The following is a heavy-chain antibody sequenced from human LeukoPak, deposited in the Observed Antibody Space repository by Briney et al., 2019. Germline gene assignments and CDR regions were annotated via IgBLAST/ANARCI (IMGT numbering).Heavy chain of an antibody. CDR2: INPNSGAT. CDR1: GYTFTGYY. V-gene: IGHV1-2*02. J-gene: IGHJ4*02. Sequence: ASVKVSCKASGYTFTGYYIHWVRQAPGQGLEWMGWINPNSGATNYAQKFQGRVTMTRNTSISTAYMELSRLRSDDTAVYYCARDRQLLQWIGTGAGYWGPGTLVTVSS. CDR3: ARDRQLLQWIGTGAGY. D-gene: IGHD1-26*01.